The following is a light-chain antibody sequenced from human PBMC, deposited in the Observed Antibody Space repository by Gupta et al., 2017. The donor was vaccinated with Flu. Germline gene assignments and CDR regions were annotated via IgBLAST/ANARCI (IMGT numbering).Light chain of an antibody. J-gene: IGLJ1*01. V-gene: IGLV3-21*02. CDR1: DIGIKD. CDR3: QVWDRTSDHFV. Sequence: SYVLTQPPSVSVAAGPTARIPCGGDDIGIKDVQWYQQKPGQAPVLVIYDDRDRRSGIPERLSGSSSRDEATLTISRVEADDEADYYCQVWDRTSDHFVFGPGTRVTVL. CDR2: DDR.